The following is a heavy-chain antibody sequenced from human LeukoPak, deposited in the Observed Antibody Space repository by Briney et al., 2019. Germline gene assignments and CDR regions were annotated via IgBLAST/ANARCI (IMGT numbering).Heavy chain of an antibody. D-gene: IGHD5-18*01. V-gene: IGHV1-2*02. CDR2: INPNSGGT. J-gene: IGHJ3*02. CDR1: GYTFTGYY. CDR3: ARGQLWVAGDAFDI. Sequence: ASVKVSCKASGYTFTGYYMHWVRQAPGQGLEWMGWINPNSGGTNYAQKLQGRVTMTTDTSTSTAYMELRSLRSDDTAVYYCARGQLWVAGDAFDIWGQGTMVTVSS.